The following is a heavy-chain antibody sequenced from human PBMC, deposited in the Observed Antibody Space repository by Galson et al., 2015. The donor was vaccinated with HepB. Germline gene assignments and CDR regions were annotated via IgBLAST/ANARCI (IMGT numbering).Heavy chain of an antibody. V-gene: IGHV3-15*01. Sequence: SLRLSCAASGFTFSNAWMSWVRQAPGKGLEWVGRIKSKTDGGTTDYAAPVKGRFTISRDDSKNTLYLQMNSLKTEDTAVYYCTTEKMILWFGELRLSYYYYGMDVWGQGTTVTVSS. CDR3: TTEKMILWFGELRLSYYYYGMDV. CDR1: GFTFSNAW. D-gene: IGHD3-10*01. CDR2: IKSKTDGGTT. J-gene: IGHJ6*02.